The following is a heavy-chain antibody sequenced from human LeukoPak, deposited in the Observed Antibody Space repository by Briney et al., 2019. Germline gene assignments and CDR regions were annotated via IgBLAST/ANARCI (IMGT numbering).Heavy chain of an antibody. CDR2: IIPIFGTA. V-gene: IGHV1-69*05. CDR3: AIRRGVRPFDL. D-gene: IGHD2-8*01. CDR1: GGTFISYA. J-gene: IGHJ2*01. Sequence: SVKVSCKASGGTFISYAISWVRQAPGQGLEWMGRIIPIFGTANYAQRFQGRVTITTDESTSTAYMELSSLRSEDTAVYYCAIRRGVRPFDLWGRGTLVTVSS.